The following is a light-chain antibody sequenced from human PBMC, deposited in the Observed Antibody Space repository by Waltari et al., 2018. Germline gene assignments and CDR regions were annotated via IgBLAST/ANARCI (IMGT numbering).Light chain of an antibody. CDR2: DAS. V-gene: IGKV3-11*01. CDR1: QSVGTS. J-gene: IGKJ1*01. Sequence: EIVLTQSPATLSLSPGERATLSCRASQSVGTSLAWFQHKHGQAPSLLIFDASDRAAGIPDRFSGSGSGTDFTLTITSLETEDVATYYCQHRGNWRPTFGQGTKV. CDR3: QHRGNWRPT.